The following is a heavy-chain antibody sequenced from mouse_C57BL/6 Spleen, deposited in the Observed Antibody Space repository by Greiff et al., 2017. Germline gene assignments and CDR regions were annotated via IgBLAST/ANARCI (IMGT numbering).Heavy chain of an antibody. Sequence: QVQLQQPGAELVKPGASVKLSCKASGYTFTSYWMQWVKQRPGQGLEWIGEIDPSDSYTNYNQKFKGKATLTVDTSSSTAYMQLSSLTSEDSAVYYCARRETAQAPLYYWGEGTTLTVSS. D-gene: IGHD3-2*02. CDR2: IDPSDSYT. CDR3: ARRETAQAPLYY. CDR1: GYTFTSYW. J-gene: IGHJ2*01. V-gene: IGHV1-50*01.